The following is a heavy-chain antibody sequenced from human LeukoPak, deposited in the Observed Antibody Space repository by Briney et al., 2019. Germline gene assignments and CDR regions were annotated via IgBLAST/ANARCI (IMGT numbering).Heavy chain of an antibody. CDR1: GFTFSSYG. CDR3: AKSYSYGYRLPDY. D-gene: IGHD5-18*01. Sequence: GGSLRLSCAASGFTFSSYGMHWVRQAPGKGLEWVAVISYDGSNKYYADSVKGRFTISRDNSKNTLYLQMNSLRAEDTAVYYCAKSYSYGYRLPDYWGQGTLVTVSS. J-gene: IGHJ4*02. CDR2: ISYDGSNK. V-gene: IGHV3-30*18.